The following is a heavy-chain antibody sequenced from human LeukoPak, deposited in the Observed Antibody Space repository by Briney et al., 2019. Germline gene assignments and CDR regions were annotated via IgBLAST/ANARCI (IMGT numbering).Heavy chain of an antibody. CDR1: GGSISSGDYY. D-gene: IGHD4-11*01. CDR3: ARGADYDVFGI. Sequence: SETLSLTCTVSGGSISSGDYYWSWIRQPPGKGLEWIGYMYYSGSTYHNPSLKSRVTLSVDTSKNQFSLKLSSVTAADTAVYYCARGADYDVFGIWGQGTMVTVSS. V-gene: IGHV4-30-4*01. CDR2: MYYSGST. J-gene: IGHJ3*02.